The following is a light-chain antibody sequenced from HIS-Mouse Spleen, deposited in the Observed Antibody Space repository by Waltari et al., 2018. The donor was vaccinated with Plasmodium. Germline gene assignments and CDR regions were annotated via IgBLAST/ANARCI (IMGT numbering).Light chain of an antibody. CDR1: QSVSSSY. CDR2: GAS. CDR3: QQYGSSPIT. V-gene: IGKV3-20*01. Sequence: EIVLTQPPGTLSLSPGARATLSCRASQSVSSSYLSWYKQKHGQAPGLLVLGASSKATGIPDRFSGSGSGTDFTVTISRLGPEDFAVYYCQQYGSSPITFGQGTRLEIK. J-gene: IGKJ5*01.